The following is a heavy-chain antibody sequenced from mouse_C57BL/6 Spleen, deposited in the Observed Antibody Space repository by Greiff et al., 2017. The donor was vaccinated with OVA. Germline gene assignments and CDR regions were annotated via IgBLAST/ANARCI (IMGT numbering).Heavy chain of an antibody. J-gene: IGHJ3*01. D-gene: IGHD1-1*01. CDR1: GFSLTSYG. V-gene: IGHV2-6*01. Sequence: VQLQESGPGLVAPSQSLSITCTVSGFSLTSYGVDWVRQSPGKGLEWLGVIWGVGSTNYNSALKSRLSISKDNSKSQVFLKMNSLQTDDTAMYYCASNYGSSYGFAYWGQGTLVTGSA. CDR2: IWGVGST. CDR3: ASNYGSSYGFAY.